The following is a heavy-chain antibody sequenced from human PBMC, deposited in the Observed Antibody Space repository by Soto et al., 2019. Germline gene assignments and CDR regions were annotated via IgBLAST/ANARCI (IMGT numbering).Heavy chain of an antibody. D-gene: IGHD4-17*01. CDR2: ISSTSSCI. Sequence: EVQLVESGGGLVKPGGSLRLSCAASGFTVSSHSMNWVRQAPGKGLEWVSSISSTSSCIYYTDSVKGRFTISRDNAKNAVYLQMNSLRAEDTDVYYCARGYSVTTLTTIDYWGQGSLVTVSS. J-gene: IGHJ4*02. V-gene: IGHV3-21*02. CDR1: GFTVSSHS. CDR3: ARGYSVTTLTTIDY.